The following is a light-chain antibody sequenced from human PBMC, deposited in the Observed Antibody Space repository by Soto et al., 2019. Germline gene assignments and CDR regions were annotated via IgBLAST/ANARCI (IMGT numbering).Light chain of an antibody. CDR3: QQYNSYRT. CDR1: QSVSNW. J-gene: IGKJ1*01. CDR2: DGS. V-gene: IGKV1-5*01. Sequence: DIQITQSPSTLSASVGARVTMTCRASQSVSNWLAWYQQKPGKAPKFLIYDGSTLESGVPSRFSGSGSGTEFTLTISSLQPDDFATYYCQQYNSYRTFGQGTKVDI.